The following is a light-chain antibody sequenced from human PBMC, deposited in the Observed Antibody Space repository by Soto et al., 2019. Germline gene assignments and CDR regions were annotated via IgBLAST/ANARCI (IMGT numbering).Light chain of an antibody. CDR3: QSYDSNLSRV. J-gene: IGLJ3*02. CDR1: SSNIGAGYD. CDR2: GNS. Sequence: QLVLTQPPSVSGAPGQRVTISCTGSSSNIGAGYDVHWYQQLPGTAPKLLIYGNSNRPSGVPDRFSGSKSGTSASLAITGLQAEDEADYYCQSYDSNLSRVFGGGTKLTVL. V-gene: IGLV1-40*01.